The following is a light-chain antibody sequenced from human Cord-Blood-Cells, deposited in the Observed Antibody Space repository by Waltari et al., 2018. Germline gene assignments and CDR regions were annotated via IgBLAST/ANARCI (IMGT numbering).Light chain of an antibody. V-gene: IGLV2-14*01. CDR2: EVS. CDR1: SSDVGGYNY. J-gene: IGLJ1*01. CDR3: SSYTSSSTLV. Sequence: QSVLTQPASVSGSPGQSITISCTGTSSDVGGYNYVSWYQQHPGKAPKLMIYEVSTRPSGGSNRFSGSKSGNSASLTISGLQAEDEADYYCSSYTSSSTLVFGTGTKVTVL.